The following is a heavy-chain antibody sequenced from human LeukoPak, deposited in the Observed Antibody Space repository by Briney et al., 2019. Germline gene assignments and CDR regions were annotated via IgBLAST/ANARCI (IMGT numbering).Heavy chain of an antibody. CDR1: GGSFSGYY. J-gene: IGHJ5*02. V-gene: IGHV4-34*01. CDR2: INHSGST. CDR3: ARGTPERWFDP. D-gene: IGHD5-24*01. Sequence: SETLSLTCAVYGGSFSGYYWSWIRQPPGKGLEWIEEINHSGSTNYNPSLKSRVTISVDTSKNQFSLKLSSVTAADTAVYYCARGTPERWFDPWGQGTLVTVSS.